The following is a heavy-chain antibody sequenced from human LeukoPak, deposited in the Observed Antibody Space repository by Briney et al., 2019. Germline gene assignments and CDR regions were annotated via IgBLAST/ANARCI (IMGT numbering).Heavy chain of an antibody. D-gene: IGHD7-27*01. CDR2: INPSGGST. J-gene: IGHJ4*02. Sequence: GASVKVSCKASGYTFTSYYMHWVRQAPGQGLEWMGIINPSGGSTSYAQKFQGRVTMTRDTSTSTVYMELSRLRSDDTAVYYCARGPHWDPHFDYWGQGTLVTVSS. CDR1: GYTFTSYY. V-gene: IGHV1-46*01. CDR3: ARGPHWDPHFDY.